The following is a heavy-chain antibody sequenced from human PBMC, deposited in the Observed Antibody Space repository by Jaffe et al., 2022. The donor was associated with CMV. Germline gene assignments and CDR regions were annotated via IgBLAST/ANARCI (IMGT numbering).Heavy chain of an antibody. CDR1: GFTFSNFE. V-gene: IGHV3-48*03. CDR3: ARDRAARPFDS. D-gene: IGHD6-6*01. CDR2: MSGSGYTI. J-gene: IGHJ4*02. Sequence: EVQLVESGGDLVQPGGSLRLSCVASGFTFSNFEMNWVRQAPGKGLEWVSYMSGSGYTIYYADSVKGRFTISRDNAKNSLYLQMSSLRAEDTAVYYCARDRAARPFDSWGQGTLVTVSS.